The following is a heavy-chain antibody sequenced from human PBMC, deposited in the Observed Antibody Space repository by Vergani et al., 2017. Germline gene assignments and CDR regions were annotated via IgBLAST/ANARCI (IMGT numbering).Heavy chain of an antibody. V-gene: IGHV4-61*02. CDR1: SGSVSDGSYY. D-gene: IGHD3-22*01. CDR3: ARSSYYDSRSFDF. J-gene: IGHJ4*02. Sequence: QVQLQESGPGLVKPSQNLSLTCTVSSGSVSDGSYYWNWIRQPAGKGLEWIGRIDNDGRTTFYNPSLKSRVIFSVETSKNLVSMQLISVTATDTGVYYCARSSYYDSRSFDFWGQGILVSVSS. CDR2: IDNDGRTT.